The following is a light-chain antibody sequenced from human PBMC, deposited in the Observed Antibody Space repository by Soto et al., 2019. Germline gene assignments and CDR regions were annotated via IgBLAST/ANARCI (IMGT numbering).Light chain of an antibody. CDR1: QSVSVNS. CDR2: AAS. J-gene: IGKJ3*01. CDR3: QQYGGSPFA. V-gene: IGKV3-20*01. Sequence: EVVMTQSPATLSLSPGERATLSCRASQSVSVNSLAWYQQKGGQAPRLLIYAASTRATGVPDRFSGTGSGTDFALTISILETDDSAVYYCQQYGGSPFAFGPGTKVDIK.